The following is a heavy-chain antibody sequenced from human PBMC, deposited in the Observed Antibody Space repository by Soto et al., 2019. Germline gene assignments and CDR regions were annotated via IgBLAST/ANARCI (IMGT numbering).Heavy chain of an antibody. CDR3: AKDMDIVVVPAAPSYGMDV. CDR1: GFTFDYYS. CDR2: ISWDGGST. Sequence: PGGSLRLSCAASGFTFDYYSMHWVRQAHGKGLEWVSLISWDGGSTYYADSVKGRFTISRDNSKNSLYLQMNSLRTEDTALYYCAKDMDIVVVPAAPSYGMDVWGQGTTVTVSS. V-gene: IGHV3-43*01. J-gene: IGHJ6*02. D-gene: IGHD2-2*03.